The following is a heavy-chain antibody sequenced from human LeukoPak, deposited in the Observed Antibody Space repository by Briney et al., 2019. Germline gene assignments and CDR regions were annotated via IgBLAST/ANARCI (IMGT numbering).Heavy chain of an antibody. V-gene: IGHV4-59*08. D-gene: IGHD1-26*01. Sequence: PSETLSLTCTVSGGSISSYYWSWIRQPPGKGLEWIGYIYYSGSTNYNPSLKSRVTISVDTSKNQFSLKLSSVTAADTAVYYCAGGSGGGAAFDYGGQGTLVTVSP. CDR3: AGGSGGGAAFDY. CDR2: IYYSGST. J-gene: IGHJ4*02. CDR1: GGSISSYY.